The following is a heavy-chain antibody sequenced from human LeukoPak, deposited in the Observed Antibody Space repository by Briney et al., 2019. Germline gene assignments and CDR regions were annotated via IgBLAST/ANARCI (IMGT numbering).Heavy chain of an antibody. J-gene: IGHJ5*02. V-gene: IGHV3-74*01. D-gene: IGHD4-23*01. CDR1: GFTFSNYW. CDR3: ARDMGPYGGNPGAS. Sequence: GGSLRLSRAASGFTFSNYWMHWVRQAPGKGLVRVSRVATDGTDPSYADSVKGRFTISRDNAKNTLYLQMNSLSAEDTAVYYCARDMGPYGGNPGASWGQGILVTVSS. CDR2: VATDGTDP.